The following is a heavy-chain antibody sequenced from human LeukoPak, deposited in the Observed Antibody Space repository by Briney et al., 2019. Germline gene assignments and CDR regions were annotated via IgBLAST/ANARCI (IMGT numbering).Heavy chain of an antibody. J-gene: IGHJ5*02. Sequence: ASVKVSCKAPGYTFTGYYMHWVRQAPGQGLEWMGWINPNSGGTNYAQKFQGRVTMTRDTSISTAYMELSRLRFDDTAVYYCARVSSGYWFDPWGQGTLVTVSS. CDR1: GYTFTGYY. CDR3: ARVSSGYWFDP. D-gene: IGHD3-22*01. V-gene: IGHV1-2*02. CDR2: INPNSGGT.